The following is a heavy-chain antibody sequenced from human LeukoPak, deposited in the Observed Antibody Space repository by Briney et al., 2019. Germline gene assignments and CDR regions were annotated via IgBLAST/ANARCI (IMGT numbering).Heavy chain of an antibody. CDR2: IWYDGSQK. V-gene: IGHV3-33*01. J-gene: IGHJ4*02. Sequence: AGGSLRLSCAASGFTFSRNSMHWVRQAPGKGLEWVACIWYDGSQKYFADSVKGRFTISRDNIMNTLYLQMNSLRAEDTAVNYRARIYGSTWTLDYWGQGTLVTVSS. CDR3: ARIYGSTWTLDY. D-gene: IGHD6-13*01. CDR1: GFTFSRNS.